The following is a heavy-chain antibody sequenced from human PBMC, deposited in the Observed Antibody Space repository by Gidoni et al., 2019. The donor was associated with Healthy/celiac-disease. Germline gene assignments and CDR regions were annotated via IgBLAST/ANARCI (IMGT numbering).Heavy chain of an antibody. J-gene: IGHJ5*02. CDR1: AGACSGQV. CDR3: ARGPGRGYCSGSSFDARTYNWFDP. Sequence: QVQPRPWGAGQLKTCGAMYRTGAGSAGACSGQVSSWIRRPPGKGLEWIGEIIHSGTTNYSPSLKSRVTISVDTSKSHSSLKLSSVTAADTAVYYCARGPGRGYCSGSSFDARTYNWFDPWGQGTLVTVSS. V-gene: IGHV4-34*01. D-gene: IGHD2-15*01. CDR2: IIHSGTT.